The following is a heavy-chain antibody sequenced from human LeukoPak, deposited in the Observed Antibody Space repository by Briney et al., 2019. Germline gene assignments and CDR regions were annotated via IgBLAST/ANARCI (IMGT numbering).Heavy chain of an antibody. Sequence: ASVKVSCKASGYGITSYGISWVRQAPGQGLEWMGWISGYNGNTKYAQNVQGRVTTTTDTSTSTAYMELRSLRSDDTAIYYCARDDANYFFDYWGQGTLVTVSS. J-gene: IGHJ4*02. CDR1: GYGITSYG. V-gene: IGHV1-18*01. CDR3: ARDDANYFFDY. D-gene: IGHD1-1*01. CDR2: ISGYNGNT.